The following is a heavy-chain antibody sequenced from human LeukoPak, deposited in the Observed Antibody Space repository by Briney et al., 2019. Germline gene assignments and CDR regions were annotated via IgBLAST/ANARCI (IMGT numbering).Heavy chain of an antibody. D-gene: IGHD3-16*02. CDR2: ISAYNGNT. Sequence: ASVKVSCTASGYTFTSYTITWVRQAPGQGLEWMGWISAYNGNTNYAQKFQDRVTMTTDTSTSTAYMELRSLRSDDTAVYYCARGHDFVWGSYRTSFDYWGQGTLVTVSS. CDR1: GYTFTSYT. J-gene: IGHJ4*02. CDR3: ARGHDFVWGSYRTSFDY. V-gene: IGHV1-18*04.